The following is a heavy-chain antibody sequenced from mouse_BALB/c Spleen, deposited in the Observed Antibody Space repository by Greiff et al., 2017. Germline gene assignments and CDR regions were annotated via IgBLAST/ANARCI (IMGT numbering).Heavy chain of an antibody. V-gene: IGHV5-6-5*01. CDR2: ISSGGST. CDR1: GFTFSSYA. CDR3: ARGGLSGFAY. Sequence: EVQLVESGGGLVKPGGSLKLSCAASGFTFSSYAMSWVRQTPEKRLEWVASISSGGSTYYPDSVKGRFTISRDNARNILYLQMSSLRSEDTAMYYCARGGLSGFAYWGQGTLVTVSA. J-gene: IGHJ3*01.